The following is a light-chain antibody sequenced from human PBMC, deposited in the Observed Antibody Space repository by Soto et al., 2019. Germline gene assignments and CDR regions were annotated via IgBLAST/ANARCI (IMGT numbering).Light chain of an antibody. CDR3: CSYACSSLLV. V-gene: IGLV2-23*02. Sequence: QSALTQPASVSGSPGQSITISCTGTSSDVGSYNLVSWYQHLPGKAPKLIIYEVTERPSGISSRFSGSKSGNTASLTISGLQGEDEAYYYCCSYACSSLLVFGGGTKLTVL. CDR2: EVT. J-gene: IGLJ3*02. CDR1: SSDVGSYNL.